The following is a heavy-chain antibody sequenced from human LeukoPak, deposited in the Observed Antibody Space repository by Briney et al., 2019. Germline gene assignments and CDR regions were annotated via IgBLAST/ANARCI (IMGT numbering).Heavy chain of an antibody. Sequence: SETLSLTCTVSGGSISSYYWSWIRQPPGKGLEWIGYIYYSGSTNYNPSLKSRVTISVDTSKNQFSLKLSSVTAADTAVHYCARPAGAVAGRKVNWYFDLWGRGTLVTVSS. V-gene: IGHV4-59*01. J-gene: IGHJ2*01. CDR2: IYYSGST. CDR3: ARPAGAVAGRKVNWYFDL. D-gene: IGHD6-19*01. CDR1: GGSISSYY.